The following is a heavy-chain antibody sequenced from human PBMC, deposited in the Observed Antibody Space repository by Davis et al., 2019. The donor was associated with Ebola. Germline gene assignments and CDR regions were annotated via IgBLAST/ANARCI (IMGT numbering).Heavy chain of an antibody. V-gene: IGHV3-11*01. J-gene: IGHJ6*02. D-gene: IGHD3-9*01. CDR2: ISSSGSTI. CDR1: GFMFSDYY. CDR3: ARDDILTDVLYYYYYGMDV. Sequence: GESLKISCAASGFMFSDYYMSWIRQAPGKGLEWVSYISSSGSTIYYADSVKGRFTISRDNAKNSLYLQMNSLRAEDTAVYYCARDDILTDVLYYYYYGMDVWGQGTTVTVSS.